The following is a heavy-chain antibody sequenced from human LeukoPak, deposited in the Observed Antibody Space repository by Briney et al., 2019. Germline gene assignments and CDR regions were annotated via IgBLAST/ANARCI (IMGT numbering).Heavy chain of an antibody. D-gene: IGHD6-19*01. V-gene: IGHV3-43*02. CDR3: AKDGGYSGWYQIDY. CDR2: ISGVGGSS. CDR1: GFTFDYYS. J-gene: IGHJ4*02. Sequence: PGGPLSLSCAASGFTFDYYSMHWVGHAPGKGVDWVSLISGVGGSSYYADSVKGRFTISSDHSKNSLYPQMNSLSPHDTALYYCAKDGGYSGWYQIDYWGQGTRVTASS.